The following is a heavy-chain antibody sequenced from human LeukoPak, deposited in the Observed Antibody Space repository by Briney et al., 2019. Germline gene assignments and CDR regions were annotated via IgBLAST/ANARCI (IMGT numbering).Heavy chain of an antibody. CDR3: ARGGRWYFDH. CDR1: GFTFTSYW. V-gene: IGHV3-74*01. Sequence: GGSLRLSCAASGFTFTSYWMHWVRQAPGSGLVWVSRASSDGSSTRYADSVKGRFTICRDNAKNTLSLQMNSLRAEDTAVYYCARGGRWYFDHWGQGTLVTVSS. J-gene: IGHJ4*02. CDR2: ASSDGSST. D-gene: IGHD2-15*01.